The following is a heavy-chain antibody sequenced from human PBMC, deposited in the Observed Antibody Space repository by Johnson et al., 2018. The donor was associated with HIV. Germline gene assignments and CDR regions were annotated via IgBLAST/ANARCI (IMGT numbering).Heavy chain of an antibody. Sequence: QVQLVESGGGLVKPGGSLRLSCAASGFTFSDYYMSWIRQAPGKGLEWVSYITSSGTIVYYADSVKCRFTIPRDNAKNSLYLQMNSLRAEDTAVYYCARGGAYGGGDCNAFDIWGQGTMVTVSS. CDR2: ITSSGTIV. V-gene: IGHV3-11*04. D-gene: IGHD2-21*02. J-gene: IGHJ3*02. CDR1: GFTFSDYY. CDR3: ARGGAYGGGDCNAFDI.